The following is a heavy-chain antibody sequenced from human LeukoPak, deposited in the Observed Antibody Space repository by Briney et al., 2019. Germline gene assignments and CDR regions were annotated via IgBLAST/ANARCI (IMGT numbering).Heavy chain of an antibody. D-gene: IGHD2-2*01. CDR3: TEDLGTTGPYDY. J-gene: IGHJ4*02. Sequence: GGSLRLSCAASGFRFRSFSMNWVRQAPGKGLEWVSSISDNSAYIYYGDSVKGRFTLSRDNAKNSLYLQMNSLRAEDTAIYYCTEDLGTTGPYDYWGQGIMVTVSS. V-gene: IGHV3-21*01. CDR1: GFRFRSFS. CDR2: ISDNSAYI.